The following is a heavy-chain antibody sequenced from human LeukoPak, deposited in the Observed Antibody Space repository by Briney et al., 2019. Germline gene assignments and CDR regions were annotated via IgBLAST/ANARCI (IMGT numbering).Heavy chain of an antibody. Sequence: GRSLRLSCAASGFTFSSYAMHWVRQAPGKGLEWVAVISYDGSNKYYADSVKGRFTISRENSKNTLYLQMNSLRAEDTAVYYCARVEGTYYYDSSGPLDYWGQGTLVTVSS. CDR1: GFTFSSYA. CDR3: ARVEGTYYYDSSGPLDY. CDR2: ISYDGSNK. D-gene: IGHD3-22*01. V-gene: IGHV3-30*04. J-gene: IGHJ4*02.